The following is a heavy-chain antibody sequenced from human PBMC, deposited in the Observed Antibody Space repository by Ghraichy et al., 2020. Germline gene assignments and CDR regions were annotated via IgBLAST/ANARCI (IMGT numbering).Heavy chain of an antibody. V-gene: IGHV4-34*01. D-gene: IGHD2-15*01. CDR3: ARGRKWWGDYYFDY. J-gene: IGHJ4*02. CDR2: INHSGST. CDR1: GGSFSGYY. Sequence: SETLSLTCAVYGGSFSGYYWSWIRQPPGKGLEWIGEINHSGSTNYNPSLKSRVTISVDTSKNQFSLKLSSVTAADTAVYYCARGRKWWGDYYFDYWGQGTLVTVSS.